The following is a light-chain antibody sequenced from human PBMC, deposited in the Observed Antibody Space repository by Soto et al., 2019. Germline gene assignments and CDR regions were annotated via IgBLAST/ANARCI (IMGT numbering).Light chain of an antibody. CDR2: DTF. CDR1: QSVGSS. J-gene: IGKJ4*01. V-gene: IGKV3-11*01. CDR3: QQRSSRPFLWT. Sequence: DIVLTQSPGTLSSSPGERATLSCRASQSVGSSLAWYQQKPGQAPRLLIYDTFNRATGIPARFSGSGSGTDFTLTISSLEPEDFAVYYCQQRSSRPFLWTFGGGTKVEIK.